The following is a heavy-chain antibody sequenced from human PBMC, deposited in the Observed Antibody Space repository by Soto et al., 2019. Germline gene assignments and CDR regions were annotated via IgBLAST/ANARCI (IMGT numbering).Heavy chain of an antibody. J-gene: IGHJ4*02. V-gene: IGHV3-23*01. D-gene: IGHD3-10*01. CDR3: AKDSVWFGELFYYFDY. Sequence: GGSLRLSCAASGFTFSGYAMSWVRQAPGKGLEWVSAISGSGGSTYYADSVKGRFTISRDNSKNTLYLQMNSLRAEDTAVYYCAKDSVWFGELFYYFDYWGQGTLVTVSS. CDR1: GFTFSGYA. CDR2: ISGSGGST.